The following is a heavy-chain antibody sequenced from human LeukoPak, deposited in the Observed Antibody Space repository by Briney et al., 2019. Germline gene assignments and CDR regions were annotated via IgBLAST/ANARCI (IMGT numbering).Heavy chain of an antibody. V-gene: IGHV3-23*01. CDR1: GFTFSTNA. CDR2: ISGSGGST. Sequence: GGSLRLSCAASGFTFSTNAMSWVRQAPGKGLEWVSVISGSGGSTHYADSVKGRFTISRDNSKNTLYLQMNSLRPGDTAVYYCAKESPSFDYWGQGTLVTVSS. J-gene: IGHJ4*02. CDR3: AKESPSFDY.